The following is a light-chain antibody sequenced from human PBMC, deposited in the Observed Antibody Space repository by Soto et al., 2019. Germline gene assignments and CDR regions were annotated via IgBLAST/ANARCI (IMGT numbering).Light chain of an antibody. CDR1: SSDVGSYNL. J-gene: IGLJ2*01. CDR3: CSYAGTRVV. V-gene: IGLV2-23*02. Sequence: QSALTQPASVSGSPGQSITISCTGTSSDVGSYNLVSWYQQHPGKAPKLMIYEVSKRPSGVSNRFSGSKSGNTASLTISGLLAEDEADYYCCSYAGTRVVFGGGTKLTVL. CDR2: EVS.